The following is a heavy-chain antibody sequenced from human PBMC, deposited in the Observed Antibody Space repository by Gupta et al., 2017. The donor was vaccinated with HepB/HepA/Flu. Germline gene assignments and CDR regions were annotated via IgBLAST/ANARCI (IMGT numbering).Heavy chain of an antibody. J-gene: IGHJ5*02. D-gene: IGHD6-25*01. V-gene: IGHV1-46*01. CDR3: ARDLKAARSFGLPDPEFDP. CDR1: GYTFTSYY. Sequence: QVQLVQSGAEVKKPGASVKVSCKASGYTFTSYYMHWVRQAPGQGLEWMGIINPSGGSTSYAQKFQGRVTMTRDTSTSTVYMELSSLRSEDTAVYYCARDLKAARSFGLPDPEFDPWGQGTLVTVSS. CDR2: INPSGGST.